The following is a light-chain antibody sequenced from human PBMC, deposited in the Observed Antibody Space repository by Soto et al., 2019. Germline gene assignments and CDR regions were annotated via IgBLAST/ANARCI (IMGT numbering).Light chain of an antibody. Sequence: EIVLTQSPGTLSLSPGERATLSCRASQSVSSKYLAWYQQKPGQAPRVLIYGTSIRASGVPERFSGGGSGTDFTLTITRLEPEDFAVYCCQQYGSSLFTFGPGTKVDF. V-gene: IGKV3-20*01. J-gene: IGKJ3*01. CDR3: QQYGSSLFT. CDR1: QSVSSKY. CDR2: GTS.